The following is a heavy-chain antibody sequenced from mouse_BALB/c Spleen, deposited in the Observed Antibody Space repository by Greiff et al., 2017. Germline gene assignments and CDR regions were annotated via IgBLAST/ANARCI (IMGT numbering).Heavy chain of an antibody. J-gene: IGHJ4*01. D-gene: IGHD4-1*01. CDR3: NWDWAIYSYAMDY. Sequence: VQLKQSGAELVRSGASVKLSCTASGFNIKDYYMHWVKQRPEQGLEWIGWIDPENGDTEYAPKFQGKATMTADTSSNTAYLQLSSLTSEDTAVYYGNWDWAIYSYAMDYWGQGTTVTVSS. CDR1: GFNIKDYY. CDR2: IDPENGDT. V-gene: IGHV14-4*02.